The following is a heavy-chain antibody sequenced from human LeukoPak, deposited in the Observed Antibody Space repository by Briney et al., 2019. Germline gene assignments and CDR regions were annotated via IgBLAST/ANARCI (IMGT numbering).Heavy chain of an antibody. J-gene: IGHJ3*02. V-gene: IGHV3-48*01. CDR2: ISSSLTTI. CDR3: AKDRTLGIAAAGTGAFDI. D-gene: IGHD6-13*01. Sequence: GGSLRLSCAASGFSFSSYSMNWVRQAPGKGLEWVSYISSSLTTIYYADSVKGRFTISRDNSKNTLYLQMNSLRAEDTAVYYCAKDRTLGIAAAGTGAFDIWGQGTMVTVSS. CDR1: GFSFSSYS.